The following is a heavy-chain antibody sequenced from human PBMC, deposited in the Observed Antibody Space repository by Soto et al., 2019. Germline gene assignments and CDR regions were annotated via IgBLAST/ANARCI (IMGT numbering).Heavy chain of an antibody. CDR1: GFTFSSYS. J-gene: IGHJ3*02. D-gene: IGHD5-18*01. V-gene: IGHV3-21*01. CDR3: ARVLNSNGYAPDAFDI. Sequence: GGSLRLSCAASGFTFSSYSMNWVRQAPGKGLEWVSSISTSSSYIYYADSVKGRFTVSRDNSKNSLYLQMNSLRAEDTAVYYCARVLNSNGYAPDAFDIWGQGTMVTVSS. CDR2: ISTSSSYI.